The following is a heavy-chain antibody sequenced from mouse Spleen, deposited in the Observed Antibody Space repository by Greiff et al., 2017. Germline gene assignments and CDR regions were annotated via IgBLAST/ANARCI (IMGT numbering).Heavy chain of an antibody. J-gene: IGHJ4*01. D-gene: IGHD1-1*01. Sequence: VQLKQSGPVLVKPGASVKMSCKASGYTFTDYYMNWVKQSHGKSLEWIGVINPYNGGTSYNQKFKGKATLTVDKSSSTAYMELNSLTSEDSAVYYCARERITTDFYAMDYWGQGTSVTVSS. CDR3: ARERITTDFYAMDY. V-gene: IGHV1-19*01. CDR1: GYTFTDYY. CDR2: INPYNGGT.